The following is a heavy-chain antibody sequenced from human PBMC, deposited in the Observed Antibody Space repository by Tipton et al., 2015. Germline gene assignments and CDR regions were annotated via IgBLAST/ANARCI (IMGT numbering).Heavy chain of an antibody. J-gene: IGHJ6*02. CDR1: GGSVSTSNYY. D-gene: IGHD5-24*01. Sequence: TLSLTCTVSGGSVSTSNYYWSWIRQPPGKGLEWIGYVYSSGSTNYSPSLKSRVTLSLDASENQFSLKLSSLTAADTAVYYCARDLEHGMDVWGQGTTVTVSS. V-gene: IGHV4-61*01. CDR3: ARDLEHGMDV. CDR2: VYSSGST.